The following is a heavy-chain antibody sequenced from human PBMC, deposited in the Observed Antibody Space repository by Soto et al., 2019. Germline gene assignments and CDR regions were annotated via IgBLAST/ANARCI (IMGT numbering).Heavy chain of an antibody. V-gene: IGHV1-69*04. Sequence: ASVKVSCKASGGTFSSYTISWVRQAPGQGLEWMGRIIPILGIANYAQKFQGRVTITADKSTSTAYMELSSLRSEDTAVYYCARDYTNLSYWYFDLWGRGTLVTVSS. CDR2: IIPILGIA. D-gene: IGHD2-8*01. CDR3: ARDYTNLSYWYFDL. CDR1: GGTFSSYT. J-gene: IGHJ2*01.